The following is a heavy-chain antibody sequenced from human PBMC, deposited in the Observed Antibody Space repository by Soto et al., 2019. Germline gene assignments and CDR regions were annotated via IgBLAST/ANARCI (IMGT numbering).Heavy chain of an antibody. CDR1: GFTFSDYY. CDR2: ISSSSSYT. Sequence: GGSLRLSCAASGFTFSDYYMSWIRQDPGKGLEWVSYISSSSSYTNYADSVKGRFTISRDNAKNSLYLQMNSLRAEDTAVYFCARDARRIAAAGYYFDYWGQGTLVTVSS. CDR3: ARDARRIAAAGYYFDY. V-gene: IGHV3-11*05. D-gene: IGHD6-13*01. J-gene: IGHJ4*02.